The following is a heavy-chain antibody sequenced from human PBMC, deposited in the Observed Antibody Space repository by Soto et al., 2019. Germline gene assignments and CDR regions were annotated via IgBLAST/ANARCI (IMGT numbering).Heavy chain of an antibody. CDR2: IIPIFGTA. V-gene: IGHV1-69*13. Sequence: GASVKVSCKASGGTFGSYAISWVRQAPGQGLEWMGGIIPIFGTANYAQKFQGRVTITADESTSTAYMELSSLRSEDTAVYYCARDLMVRGVLLDYYYGMDVWGQGTTVTVSS. CDR1: GGTFGSYA. CDR3: ARDLMVRGVLLDYYYGMDV. D-gene: IGHD3-10*01. J-gene: IGHJ6*02.